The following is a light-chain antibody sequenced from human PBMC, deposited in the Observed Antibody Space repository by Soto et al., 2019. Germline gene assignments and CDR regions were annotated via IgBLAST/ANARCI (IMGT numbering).Light chain of an antibody. J-gene: IGKJ5*01. Sequence: DIVRTQTPLSLSVTPGQPASISFNSSQMLLHSDGKTYLYWYLPKPGPPPHLLIYQVSNRFSGVPARFSGSGSGTDFTPKISRVEAEAVGVYYCMQSIPFPITSGQGTRLEI. CDR2: QVS. CDR1: QMLLHSDGKTY. CDR3: MQSIPFPIT. V-gene: IGKV2D-29*01.